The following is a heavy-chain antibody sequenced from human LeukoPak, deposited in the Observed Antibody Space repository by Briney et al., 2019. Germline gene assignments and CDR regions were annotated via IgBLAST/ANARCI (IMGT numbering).Heavy chain of an antibody. CDR1: GGTFSSYA. CDR3: ARDQGSGSYYFDY. CDR2: IIPIFGTA. J-gene: IGHJ4*02. V-gene: IGHV1-69*13. D-gene: IGHD1-26*01. Sequence: GASVKVSCKASGGTFSSYAISWVRQAPGQGLEWMGGIIPIFGTANYAQKFQGRVTITADESTSTAYKELSSLRSEDTAVYYCARDQGSGSYYFDYWGQGTLVTVSS.